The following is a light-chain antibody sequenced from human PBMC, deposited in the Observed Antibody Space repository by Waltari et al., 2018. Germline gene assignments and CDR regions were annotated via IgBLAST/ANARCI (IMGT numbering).Light chain of an antibody. J-gene: IGKJ1*01. CDR3: QQYGTSPTT. Sequence: EIVLTQSPDTLSLSPGEGATLSCRASQYVSGRYFSWYQQKPGQSPRLLIYGASSRAAGIPDRISGSGSGTDFTLTITRLEPEDFAVYYCQQYGTSPTTFGQGTKVEIK. CDR2: GAS. CDR1: QYVSGRY. V-gene: IGKV3-20*01.